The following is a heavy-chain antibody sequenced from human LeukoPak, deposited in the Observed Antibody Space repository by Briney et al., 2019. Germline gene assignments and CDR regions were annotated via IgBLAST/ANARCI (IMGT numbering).Heavy chain of an antibody. CDR1: GYTFTSYA. D-gene: IGHD3-22*01. CDR2: INAGNGNT. CDR3: ARGRYYYDSSGYSWFDP. J-gene: IGHJ5*02. V-gene: IGHV1-3*01. Sequence: ASVKVSCKASGYTFTSYAMHWVRQAPGQRLEWMGWINAGNGNTKYSQKFQGRVTITRDTSASTAYMELSSLRSEDTAVYYCARGRYYYDSSGYSWFDPWGQGTLVTVSS.